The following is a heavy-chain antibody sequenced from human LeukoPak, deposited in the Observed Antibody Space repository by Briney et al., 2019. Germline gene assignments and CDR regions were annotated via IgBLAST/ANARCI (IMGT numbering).Heavy chain of an antibody. CDR3: ARDWESGHFDY. J-gene: IGHJ4*02. CDR1: GYSISSGYY. Sequence: SETLSLTCTVSGYSISSGYYWGWIRQPPGKGLEWVGTIYHSGSTYYNPSLTSRVTISLDTSKNQFSLKLSSVSAADTAVYYCARDWESGHFDYWGQGTLVTVSS. D-gene: IGHD1-26*01. CDR2: IYHSGST. V-gene: IGHV4-38-2*02.